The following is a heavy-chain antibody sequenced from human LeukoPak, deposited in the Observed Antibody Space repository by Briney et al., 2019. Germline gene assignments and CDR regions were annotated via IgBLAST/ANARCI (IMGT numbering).Heavy chain of an antibody. CDR2: ISSSSSYI. D-gene: IGHD3-10*01. Sequence: KSGGSLRLSCAASGFTFSSYSMNWVRQAPGKGLEWVSSISSSSSYIYYADSVKGRFTISRDNAKNSLYLQMNSLRAEDTAVYYCARGFGVRGVIDYWGQGTLVTVSS. CDR3: ARGFGVRGVIDY. J-gene: IGHJ4*02. CDR1: GFTFSSYS. V-gene: IGHV3-21*01.